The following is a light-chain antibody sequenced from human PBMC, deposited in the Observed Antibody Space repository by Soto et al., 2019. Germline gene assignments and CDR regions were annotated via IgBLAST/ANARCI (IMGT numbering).Light chain of an antibody. CDR1: SRDVGFYNF. J-gene: IGLJ1*01. V-gene: IGLV2-8*01. CDR2: EVT. CDR3: AAYAGTRLFV. Sequence: QSVLTQPPSASGSPGQSLTISCTGTSRDVGFYNFVSWYQQRTGKAPKLVIYEVTKRPSGVPDRFSGSKSGSTASLTVSGLQADEEADYYCAAYAGTRLFVFGSGTKVTVL.